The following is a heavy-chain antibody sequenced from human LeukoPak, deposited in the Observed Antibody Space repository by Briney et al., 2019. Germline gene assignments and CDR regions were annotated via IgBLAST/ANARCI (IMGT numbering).Heavy chain of an antibody. CDR3: AGFTTTYYFDH. CDR2: ISSGSTYI. D-gene: IGHD3-22*01. Sequence: GGSLRLSCAASGFTFSHYTINWVRQAPGKGLEWVSSISSGSTYIYYADSVKGRFTISRDNAKNSLFLQMNRLRAEDTAVYYCAGFTTTYYFDHWGQGTLVTVSS. J-gene: IGHJ4*02. V-gene: IGHV3-21*01. CDR1: GFTFSHYT.